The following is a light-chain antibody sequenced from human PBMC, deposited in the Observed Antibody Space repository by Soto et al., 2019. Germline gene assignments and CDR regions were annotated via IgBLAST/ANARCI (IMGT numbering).Light chain of an antibody. CDR2: DAS. CDR3: QQYDSTPCK. Sequence: MTHAPVALSFSPGYIATLSFHATPNISSNLAWYQQKPGHAPKLLIYDASTRDAGVPPRFSGSGSVTEFTLTISSLQSEDFAAYYCQQYDSTPCKFGQGTKVDIK. J-gene: IGKJ1*01. V-gene: IGKV3-15*01. CDR1: PNISSN.